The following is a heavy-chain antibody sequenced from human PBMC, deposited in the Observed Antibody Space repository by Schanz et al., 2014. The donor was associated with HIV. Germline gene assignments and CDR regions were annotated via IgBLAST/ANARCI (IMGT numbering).Heavy chain of an antibody. V-gene: IGHV1-2*02. CDR1: GGTFNSYA. J-gene: IGHJ4*02. CDR3: ARSRYHQFLGYFDL. D-gene: IGHD3-22*01. CDR2: INPKTGGT. Sequence: QVRLVQSGAEVKKPGSSVKVSCKASGGTFNSYAISWVRQAPGQGLEWMGWINPKTGGTHLAQMFQGRVAVTRDTSINTAYLEVPRLTSDDTAVFYCARSRYHQFLGYFDLWGQGSLVTVSS.